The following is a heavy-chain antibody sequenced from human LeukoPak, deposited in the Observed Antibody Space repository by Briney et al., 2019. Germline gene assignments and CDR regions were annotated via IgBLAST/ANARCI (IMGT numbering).Heavy chain of an antibody. CDR2: INKDGRST. Sequence: PGGSLRLSCAASGFTFSNYWMYWVRQVPGKGLVWVSRINKDGRSTTYADSVKGRFTISRDNSKNTLYLQMNSLRAEDTAVYYCAKFGADYDFWSGYSYYMDVWGKGTTVTVSS. CDR3: AKFGADYDFWSGYSYYMDV. D-gene: IGHD3-3*01. CDR1: GFTFSNYW. V-gene: IGHV3-74*01. J-gene: IGHJ6*03.